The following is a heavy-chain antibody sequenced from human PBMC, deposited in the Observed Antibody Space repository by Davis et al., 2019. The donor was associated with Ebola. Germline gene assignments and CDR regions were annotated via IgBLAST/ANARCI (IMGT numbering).Heavy chain of an antibody. Sequence: PSETLSLTCAVYGGSFSGYYWSWIRQPPGKGLEWIGEINHSGSTNYNPSLKSRVTISVDTSKNQFSLKLSSVTAADTAVYYCARGHIVVVNAGAFDIWGQGTMVTVSS. V-gene: IGHV4-34*01. D-gene: IGHD2-21*01. CDR3: ARGHIVVVNAGAFDI. J-gene: IGHJ3*02. CDR2: INHSGST. CDR1: GGSFSGYY.